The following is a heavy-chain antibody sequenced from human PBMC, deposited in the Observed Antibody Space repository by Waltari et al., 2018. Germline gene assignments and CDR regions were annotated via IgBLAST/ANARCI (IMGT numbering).Heavy chain of an antibody. D-gene: IGHD7-27*01. Sequence: EVQLVESGGGLVKPGGSLSLSCGSSGFRFRSYSMNWVRQAPGKGLEWVSSISSSTTYIHYADSVKGRFTISRDNAKNSLYLQMNSLRVEDTAVYYCVSGGWGFYFDYWGQGTVVTVSS. J-gene: IGHJ4*02. V-gene: IGHV3-21*01. CDR2: ISSSTTYI. CDR1: GFRFRSYS. CDR3: VSGGWGFYFDY.